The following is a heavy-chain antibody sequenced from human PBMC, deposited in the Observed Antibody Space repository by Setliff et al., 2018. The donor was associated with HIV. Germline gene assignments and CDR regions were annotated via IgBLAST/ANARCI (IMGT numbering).Heavy chain of an antibody. CDR1: GYSFTSYW. CDR3: ARLVGNTYYDILTGYYNTPRFDY. CDR2: IYPGDSDT. Sequence: PGESLTISCKGSGYSFTSYWIGWVRQMPGKGLEWMGIIYPGDSDTRYSPSFQGQVTISADKSISTAYLQWSSLKASDTAMYYCARLVGNTYYDILTGYYNTPRFDYWGQGTLVTVSS. D-gene: IGHD3-9*01. J-gene: IGHJ4*02. V-gene: IGHV5-51*01.